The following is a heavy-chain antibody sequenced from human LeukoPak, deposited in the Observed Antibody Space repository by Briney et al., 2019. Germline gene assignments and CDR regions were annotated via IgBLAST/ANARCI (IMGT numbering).Heavy chain of an antibody. CDR2: ISDSGST. D-gene: IGHD4-17*01. CDR1: GGSINGYY. CDR3: ARVFRGAVTSNWFDP. Sequence: SETLSITCTVSGGSINGYYWTWIRQPPGKGLEWIGYISDSGSTNYNPSLKSRVTMSVEASKTEFSLRLNSVTAADTAVYYCARVFRGAVTSNWFDPWGQGTLVTVSS. J-gene: IGHJ5*02. V-gene: IGHV4-59*01.